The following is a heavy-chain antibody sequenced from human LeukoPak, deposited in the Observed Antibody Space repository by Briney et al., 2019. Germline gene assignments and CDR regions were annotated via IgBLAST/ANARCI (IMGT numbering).Heavy chain of an antibody. CDR3: ARDSGTTGEVKFDP. D-gene: IGHD3-10*01. CDR2: IYNSGST. V-gene: IGHV4-4*07. CDR1: GYSISSRYY. J-gene: IGHJ5*02. Sequence: SETLSLTCTVSGYSISSRYYWSWIRQSAGKGLDWIGRIYNSGSTTYNPSLKSRVTMSIDTSKNQFSLKLTSVIVADTAVYYCARDSGTTGEVKFDPWGQGTPVTVSS.